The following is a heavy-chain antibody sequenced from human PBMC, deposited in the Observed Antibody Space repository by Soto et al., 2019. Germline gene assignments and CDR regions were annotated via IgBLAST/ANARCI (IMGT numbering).Heavy chain of an antibody. V-gene: IGHV4-31*03. CDR2: ISYSGST. D-gene: IGHD2-8*01. CDR1: GGSINSGGYY. CDR3: ARECNSGTIDY. Sequence: QVQLQESGPGLVKPSQTLSLTCTVSGGSINSGGYYWNWIRQHPGKGLEWIGYISYSGSTYYNPSLKSRVTISVDTSKNHFSLKLSSVTAADTAMYYCARECNSGTIDYWGQGTLVTVSS. J-gene: IGHJ4*02.